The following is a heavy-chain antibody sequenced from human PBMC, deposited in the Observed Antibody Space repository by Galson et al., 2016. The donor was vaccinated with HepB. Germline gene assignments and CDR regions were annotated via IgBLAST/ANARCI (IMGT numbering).Heavy chain of an antibody. Sequence: ETLSLTCTVSGASLNRNAYYWDWIRQPPGKGLEWIGTIYYSGNTYYNPSLKSRVTISVDTSKNQFSLSLTSVTAADTAMYYCAIEPSDFGDYTDAFEIWGQGTVVVVSS. V-gene: IGHV4-39*07. D-gene: IGHD4-17*01. J-gene: IGHJ3*02. CDR2: IYYSGNT. CDR1: GASLNRNAYY. CDR3: AIEPSDFGDYTDAFEI.